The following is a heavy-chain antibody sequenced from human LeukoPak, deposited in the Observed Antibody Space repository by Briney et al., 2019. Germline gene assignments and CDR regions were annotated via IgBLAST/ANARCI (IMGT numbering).Heavy chain of an antibody. CDR3: AREARGSGRDFDY. CDR1: GLSFSDFY. V-gene: IGHV3-11*01. CDR2: IGTRSNPI. J-gene: IGHJ4*02. Sequence: GSLRLSCAASGLSFSDFYMSWIRQAPGMGLEWISYIGTRSNPIYYADSVKGRFTISRDDAKNSLYLQMNSLRDEDTAVYFCAREARGSGRDFDYWGQGILVTVSS. D-gene: IGHD1-26*01.